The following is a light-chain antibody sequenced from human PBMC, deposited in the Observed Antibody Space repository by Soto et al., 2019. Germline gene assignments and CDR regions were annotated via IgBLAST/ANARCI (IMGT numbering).Light chain of an antibody. J-gene: IGLJ2*01. V-gene: IGLV2-23*01. Sequence: QSALTQPASVSGSPGQSITISCTGTSSDVGSYNLVSWYQQHPGKAPKLMIYEDSKRPSGVSNRFSGSKSGNTASLTISGLQAEDEADYYCCSYAGSSIPFGGGTKLTVL. CDR2: EDS. CDR3: CSYAGSSIP. CDR1: SSDVGSYNL.